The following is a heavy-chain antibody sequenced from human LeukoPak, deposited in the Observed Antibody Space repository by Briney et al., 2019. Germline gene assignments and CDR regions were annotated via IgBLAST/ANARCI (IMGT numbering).Heavy chain of an antibody. V-gene: IGHV1-69*04. CDR2: IIPILGIA. J-gene: IGHJ4*02. CDR3: ARSSIPAYYDSSGYVDY. CDR1: GGTFSSYA. D-gene: IGHD3-22*01. Sequence: ASVKVSCKASGGTFSSYAISWVRQAPGQGLEWMGRIIPILGIANYAQKFQGRVTITADKSTSTAYMELSSLRSEDTAVYYCARSSIPAYYDSSGYVDYWGQGTLVTVSS.